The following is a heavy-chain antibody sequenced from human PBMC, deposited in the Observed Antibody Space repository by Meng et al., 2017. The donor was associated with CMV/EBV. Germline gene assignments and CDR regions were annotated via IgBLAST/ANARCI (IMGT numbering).Heavy chain of an antibody. Sequence: GGSLRLSCAASGFTFSSYWMSWVRQAPGKGLEWVANIKQDGSEKYYVDSVKGRFTISRDNAKNSLCLQMNSLRAEDTAVYYCARKKGGFRPAANGVGYYYYGMDVWGQGTTVTVSS. J-gene: IGHJ6*02. CDR2: IKQDGSEK. CDR3: ARKKGGFRPAANGVGYYYYGMDV. CDR1: GFTFSSYW. V-gene: IGHV3-7*01. D-gene: IGHD3-16*01.